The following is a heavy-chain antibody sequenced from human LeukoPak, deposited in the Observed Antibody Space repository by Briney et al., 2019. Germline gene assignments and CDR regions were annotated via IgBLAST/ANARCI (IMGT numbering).Heavy chain of an antibody. Sequence: PAESLTLSCAPCRFTASSIYMTRLRRARGRALERFSLSYLAGGTYYTASVKCRFTISRHSSKNTLYLQMNSLRGEDTAVYYCARFLGRITISGVVPYGMDVWGQGTTVTVSS. J-gene: IGHJ6*02. V-gene: IGHV3-53*04. CDR1: RFTASSIY. CDR2: SYLAGGT. D-gene: IGHD3-3*01. CDR3: ARFLGRITISGVVPYGMDV.